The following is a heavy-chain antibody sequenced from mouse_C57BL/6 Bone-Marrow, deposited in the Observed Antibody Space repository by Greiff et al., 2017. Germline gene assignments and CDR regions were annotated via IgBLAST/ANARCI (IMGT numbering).Heavy chain of an antibody. D-gene: IGHD2-4*01. V-gene: IGHV5-2*01. Sequence: EVQLVESGGGLVQPGESLKLSCESNEYEFPSHDMSWVRKTPEKRLELVAAINSDGGSTYYPDTMERRFIISRDNTKKTLYLQMSSLRSEDTAVYYCASTMITTAWFAYWGQGTLVTVSA. CDR3: ASTMITTAWFAY. CDR2: INSDGGST. J-gene: IGHJ3*01. CDR1: EYEFPSHD.